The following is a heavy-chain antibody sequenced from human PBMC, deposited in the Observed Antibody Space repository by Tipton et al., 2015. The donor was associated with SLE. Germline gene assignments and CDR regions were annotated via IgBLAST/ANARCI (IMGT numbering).Heavy chain of an antibody. CDR3: ARGLGGSSWLPFDY. D-gene: IGHD6-13*01. V-gene: IGHV4-4*07. CDR2: IYTSGST. Sequence: TLSLTCTVSGGSISSYYWSWIRQPAGKGLEWIGRIYTSGSTNYNPSLKSRVTISVDTSKNQFSLKLSSVTAADTAVYYCARGLGGSSWLPFDYWGQGTLVTVSS. CDR1: GGSISSYY. J-gene: IGHJ4*02.